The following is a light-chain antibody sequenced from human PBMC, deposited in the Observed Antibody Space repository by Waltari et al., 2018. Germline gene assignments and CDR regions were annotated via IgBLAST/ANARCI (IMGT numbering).Light chain of an antibody. CDR2: DAS. Sequence: EIVLTQSPDTLSLSPGERATLSCRASQSVGTYLACYQQKSGQIPRLLIYDASNRATGIPARFSGSGSGTDFTLTISSLDPEDFAIYYCQQRGSWPLTFGGGTKLEI. V-gene: IGKV3-11*01. CDR3: QQRGSWPLT. J-gene: IGKJ4*01. CDR1: QSVGTY.